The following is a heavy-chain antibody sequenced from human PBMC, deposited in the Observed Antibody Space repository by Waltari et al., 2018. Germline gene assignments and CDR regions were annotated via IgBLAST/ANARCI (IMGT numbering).Heavy chain of an antibody. D-gene: IGHD3-10*01. CDR3: AREGFGAAFAPLGFDY. J-gene: IGHJ4*02. CDR1: GYTFPSYG. CDR2: ISAYNGNT. Sequence: QVQLVQSGAEVKNPGASVKVSCKASGYTFPSYGIRWVPQAPGQGLEWMGWISAYNGNTNYAQKLQGRVTMTTDTSTSTAYMELRSLRSDDTAVYYCAREGFGAAFAPLGFDYWGQGTLVTVSS. V-gene: IGHV1-18*01.